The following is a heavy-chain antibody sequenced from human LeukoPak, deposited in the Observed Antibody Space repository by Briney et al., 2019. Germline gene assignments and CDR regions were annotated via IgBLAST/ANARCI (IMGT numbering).Heavy chain of an antibody. V-gene: IGHV1-8*01. J-gene: IGHJ4*02. CDR3: ARVGPPRTYYYDSSGYSQVGY. Sequence: ASVKVSCKASGYTFTSYDINWVRQATGQGLEWMGWMNPNSGNTGYAQKFQGRVTMTRDTSISTAYMELSRLRSDDTAVYYCARVGPPRTYYYDSSGYSQVGYWGQGTLVTVSS. D-gene: IGHD3-22*01. CDR1: GYTFTSYD. CDR2: MNPNSGNT.